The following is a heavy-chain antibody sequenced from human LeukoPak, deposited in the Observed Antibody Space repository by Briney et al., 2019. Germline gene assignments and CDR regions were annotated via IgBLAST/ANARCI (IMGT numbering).Heavy chain of an antibody. Sequence: SETLSLTCTVSGYSISSGYYWGWIRQPPGKGLEWIGSIYHSGSTYYNPSLKSRVTISVDTSKNQFSLKLSSVTAADTAVYYCARTYYYDSSGYPRTFDYWGQGTLVTVSS. J-gene: IGHJ4*02. CDR2: IYHSGST. CDR1: GYSISSGYY. V-gene: IGHV4-38-2*02. CDR3: ARTYYYDSSGYPRTFDY. D-gene: IGHD3-22*01.